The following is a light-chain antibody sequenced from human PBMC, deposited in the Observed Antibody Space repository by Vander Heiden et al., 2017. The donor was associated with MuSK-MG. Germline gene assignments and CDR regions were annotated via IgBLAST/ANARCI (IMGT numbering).Light chain of an antibody. CDR3: QQYESTPRS. V-gene: IGKV1-NL1*01. CDR1: QGISSS. Sequence: DIQMTQSPSYLSASVADRVTITCRASQGISSSLAWYQQKPGKAPKILLYAASRLESEVPSRSSGSGSGSDYTLTISSLQAEDIATYYCQQYESTPRSFGGGTKVEIK. J-gene: IGKJ4*01. CDR2: AAS.